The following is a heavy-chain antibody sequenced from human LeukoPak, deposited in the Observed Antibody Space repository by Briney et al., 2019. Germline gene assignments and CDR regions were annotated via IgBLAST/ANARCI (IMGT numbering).Heavy chain of an antibody. V-gene: IGHV3-15*01. Sequence: SGGSLRLSCAASGFTLSNAWMSWVRQAPGKGLEWVGRIKSKTDGGTPDYTASVKGTFTISRDDSKNTLYLQMNSLKTENTAVYCCTTEGYYEGLVGYCGQGALGSVSS. CDR1: GFTLSNAW. J-gene: IGHJ4*02. CDR3: TTEGYYEGLVGY. CDR2: IKSKTDGGTP. D-gene: IGHD1-26*01.